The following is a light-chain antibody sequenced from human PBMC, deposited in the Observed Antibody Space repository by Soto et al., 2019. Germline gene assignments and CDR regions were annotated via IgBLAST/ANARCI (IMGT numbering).Light chain of an antibody. Sequence: PGLTQPASGSGSPGQSVAISCNGTSSDVGGYNYVSWYQQHPGKAPKLMIYDVSNRPSGVSNRFSGSKSGNTASLTISGLQAEDEADYYCSSYTSSSTRVFGTGTKVTVL. V-gene: IGLV2-14*01. CDR1: SSDVGGYNY. J-gene: IGLJ1*01. CDR2: DVS. CDR3: SSYTSSSTRV.